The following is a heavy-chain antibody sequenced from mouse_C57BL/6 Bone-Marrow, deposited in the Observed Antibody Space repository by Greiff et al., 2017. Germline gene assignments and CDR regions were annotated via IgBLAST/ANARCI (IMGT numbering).Heavy chain of an antibody. CDR1: GYTFTSYT. CDR2: INPSSGYT. CDR3: ARSRGLDFDY. Sequence: QVQLQQSGAELARPGASVKMSCKASGYTFTSYTMHWVKQRPGQGLEWIGYINPSSGYTKYNQKFKDKATLTAAKSSSTAYMQLSSLTSEDSAVYYCARSRGLDFDYGGQGTTLTVSS. V-gene: IGHV1-4*01. J-gene: IGHJ2*01.